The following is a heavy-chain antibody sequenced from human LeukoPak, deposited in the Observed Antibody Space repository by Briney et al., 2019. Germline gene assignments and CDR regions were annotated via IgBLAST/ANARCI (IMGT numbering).Heavy chain of an antibody. V-gene: IGHV3-9*01. CDR2: ISWNSRSI. J-gene: IGHJ4*02. CDR1: ASTFDDYA. CDR3: AKDPLQGWWDPYFDY. Sequence: PGRSLRLSCAASASTFDDYATHWVRQAPGNGLDWVSGISWNSRSIGYADSVKGRFTISRDNAKNSLYLQMNSLRAEDTALYYCAKDPLQGWWDPYFDYWGQGTLVTVSS. D-gene: IGHD1-26*01.